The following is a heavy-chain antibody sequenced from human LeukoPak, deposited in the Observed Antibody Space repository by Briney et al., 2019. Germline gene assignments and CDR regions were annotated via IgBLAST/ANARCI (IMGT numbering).Heavy chain of an antibody. D-gene: IGHD3/OR15-3a*01. Sequence: GGSLGLSCAASGFTFTTYAFHWVRQAPGKGLEWVTLISSDGNNKYYADSVKGRFTVSRDISKNTLYLQMDSLLPEDTAVYYCARDDFSAPELFDYWGQGTLVTVSS. CDR2: ISSDGNNK. CDR3: ARDDFSAPELFDY. V-gene: IGHV3-30-3*01. CDR1: GFTFTTYA. J-gene: IGHJ4*02.